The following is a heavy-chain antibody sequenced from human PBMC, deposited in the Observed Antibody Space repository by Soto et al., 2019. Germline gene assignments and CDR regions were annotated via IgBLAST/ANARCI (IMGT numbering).Heavy chain of an antibody. D-gene: IGHD3-10*01. V-gene: IGHV3-7*03. J-gene: IGHJ6*02. CDR2: IKQDGSEK. CDR1: GFTFSSYW. CDR3: ARDDHYYGSGSGPGGMDV. Sequence: GVLRLSCAASGFTFSSYWMSWVRQAPGKGLEWVANIKQDGSEKYYVDSVKGRFTISRDNAKNSLYLQMNSLRAEDTAVYYCARDDHYYGSGSGPGGMDVWGQGTTVTVSS.